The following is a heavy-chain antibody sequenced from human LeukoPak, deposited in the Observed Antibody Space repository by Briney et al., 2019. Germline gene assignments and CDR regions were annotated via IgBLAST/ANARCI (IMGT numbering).Heavy chain of an antibody. V-gene: IGHV1-8*01. CDR1: GYTFTSYD. CDR2: MNPNSGNT. Sequence: GASVKVSCKASGYTFTSYDINWVRQATGQGLEWMGWMNPNSGNTGYAQKFQGRVTMTRNISISTAYMELNSLRSEDTALYYCARVLAKPPIVVVPSLTYYSGTDVSGQGTTVTASS. CDR3: ARVLAKPPIVVVPSLTYYSGTDV. D-gene: IGHD2-2*01. J-gene: IGHJ6*01.